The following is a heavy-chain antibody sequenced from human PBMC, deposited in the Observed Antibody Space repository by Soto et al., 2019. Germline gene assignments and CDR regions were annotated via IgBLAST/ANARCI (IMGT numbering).Heavy chain of an antibody. CDR2: ISYDGSNN. CDR3: ARVAVEMATIHVFDY. Sequence: QVQLVESGGGLVQPGRSLRLSCAASGFTFSSYAMHWVRQAPGKGLEWVAVISYDGSNNYYADSVKGRFTISGDNSKNPLYLQMNNLRAEDTAVYYCARVAVEMATIHVFDYWGQGTLVNVS. V-gene: IGHV3-30-3*01. D-gene: IGHD5-12*01. J-gene: IGHJ4*02. CDR1: GFTFSSYA.